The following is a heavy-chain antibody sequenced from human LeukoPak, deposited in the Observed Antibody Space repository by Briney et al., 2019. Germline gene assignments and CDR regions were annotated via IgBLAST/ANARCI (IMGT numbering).Heavy chain of an antibody. J-gene: IGHJ3*02. V-gene: IGHV4-39*01. CDR3: ARPSSSWYEDAFDI. Sequence: SETLSLTCTVSGGSISSSSYYWGWIRQPPGKGLEWIGSIYYSGSTYYNPSLKSRVTISVDTSKNQFSLKLSSVTAADTAVYYCARPSSSWYEDAFDIWGQGTMVTVSS. CDR2: IYYSGST. D-gene: IGHD6-13*01. CDR1: GGSISSSSYY.